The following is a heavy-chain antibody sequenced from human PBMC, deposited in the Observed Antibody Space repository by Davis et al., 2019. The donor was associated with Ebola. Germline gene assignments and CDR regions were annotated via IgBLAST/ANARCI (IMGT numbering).Heavy chain of an antibody. CDR1: GFSFSRYA. Sequence: GESLKISCAASGFSFSRYAMHWVRQAPGKGLEWVAVVSHSERERFYADSVKGRFTISRDNSENTLYLQMNSLTADDTSVYYCARAGFDEVLDYWGQGTPVTVPS. V-gene: IGHV3-30*04. J-gene: IGHJ4*02. CDR3: ARAGFDEVLDY. D-gene: IGHD3-3*01. CDR2: VSHSERER.